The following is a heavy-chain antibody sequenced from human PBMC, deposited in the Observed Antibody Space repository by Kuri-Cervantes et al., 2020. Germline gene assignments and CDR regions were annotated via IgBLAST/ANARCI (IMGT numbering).Heavy chain of an antibody. CDR1: GYTFSDYY. J-gene: IGHJ4*02. CDR2: ISAYNGNT. Sequence: ASVKVSCKASGYTFSDYYVHWVRQAPGQGLEWMGWISAYNGNTNYAQKLQGRVTMTTDTSTSTAYMELRSLRSDDTAVYYCARPFGYYFDYWGQGTLVTVSS. V-gene: IGHV1-18*04. CDR3: ARPFGYYFDY. D-gene: IGHD3-10*01.